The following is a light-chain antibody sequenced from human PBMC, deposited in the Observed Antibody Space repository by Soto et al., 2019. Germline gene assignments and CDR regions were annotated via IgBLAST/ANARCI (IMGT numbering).Light chain of an antibody. CDR2: GAS. J-gene: IGKJ5*01. CDR1: QSIGKH. V-gene: IGKV1-39*01. Sequence: DNQMTQSPSFLSASVGDRVTITCRASQSIGKHLNWYQQNPGKAPNFLIYGASTLQSGVPSRFTGSGSGTDFTLTVNSLQAEDFATYYCQQSYTSPTTFGQGTRPDI. CDR3: QQSYTSPTT.